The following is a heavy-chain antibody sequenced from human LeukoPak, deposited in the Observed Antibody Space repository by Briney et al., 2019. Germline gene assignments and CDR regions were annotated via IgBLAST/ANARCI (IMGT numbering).Heavy chain of an antibody. CDR1: GYTFTGYY. CDR2: INPNSGGT. V-gene: IGHV1-2*02. CDR3: AREVAGTLDAFDI. D-gene: IGHD1-7*01. Sequence: AASVTVSCKASGYTFTGYYMHWVRQAPGQGLQWMGWINPNSGGTNYAQRFQGRVTMARDTSISTAYMELSRLRSDDTAVYYCAREVAGTLDAFDICGQETMVTVSS. J-gene: IGHJ3*02.